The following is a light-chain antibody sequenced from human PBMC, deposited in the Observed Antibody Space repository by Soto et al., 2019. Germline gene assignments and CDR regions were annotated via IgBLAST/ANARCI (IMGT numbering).Light chain of an antibody. CDR3: QQYNNWPRT. CDR1: QSVATN. J-gene: IGKJ1*01. Sequence: EAVLTQSPATLSVSPGERATLSCRASQSVATNLAWYQQRPGQAPRLLIYGASKRAVGLPARFSGSGSGTEFTLTITSLQSEDFAVYYCQQYNNWPRTFGQGTKVEI. V-gene: IGKV3-15*01. CDR2: GAS.